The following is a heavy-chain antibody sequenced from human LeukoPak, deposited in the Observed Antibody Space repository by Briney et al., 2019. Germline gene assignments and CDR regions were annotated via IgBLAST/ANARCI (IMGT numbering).Heavy chain of an antibody. CDR2: IYSGGST. D-gene: IGHD2-15*01. V-gene: IGHV3-53*01. J-gene: IGHJ4*02. Sequence: GGSLRLSCSASGFIASSNYMSWVRQAPGKGLEWVSLIYSGGSTYYADSVMGRCTISRDKSNNTLYLQMSSLRAEDTAVYYCATGGRSGVAFESWGQGTLVTVS. CDR3: ATGGRSGVAFES. CDR1: GFIASSNY.